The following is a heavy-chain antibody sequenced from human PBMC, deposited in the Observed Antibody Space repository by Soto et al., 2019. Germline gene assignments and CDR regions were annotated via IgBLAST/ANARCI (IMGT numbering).Heavy chain of an antibody. CDR2: ISYDGSNK. CDR1: GFTFSSYG. V-gene: IGHV3-30*18. J-gene: IGHJ6*02. CDR3: AKPVEDSSGYYYYYYGMDV. D-gene: IGHD3-22*01. Sequence: PGESLKISCAASGFTFSSYGMHWVRQAPGKGLEWVAVISYDGSNKYYADSVKGRFTISRDNSKNTLYLQMNSLRAEDTAVYYCAKPVEDSSGYYYYYYGMDVWGQGTTVTVSS.